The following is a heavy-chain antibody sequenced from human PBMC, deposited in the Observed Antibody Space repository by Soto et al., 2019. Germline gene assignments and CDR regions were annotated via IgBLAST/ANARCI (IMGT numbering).Heavy chain of an antibody. CDR2: FYSGST. J-gene: IGHJ5*02. CDR1: VSSISSRISY. Sequence: PSETLSLTCIFSVSSISSRISYWCFIRQPPGKGLEWVGTFYSGSTYNNPSLKSRVTISVDTSKNQFSLKLSSVAAEDTAIYYCANTRGIAVGGSFDQWGQGNLVNVSS. D-gene: IGHD6-13*01. CDR3: ANTRGIAVGGSFDQ. V-gene: IGHV4-39*01.